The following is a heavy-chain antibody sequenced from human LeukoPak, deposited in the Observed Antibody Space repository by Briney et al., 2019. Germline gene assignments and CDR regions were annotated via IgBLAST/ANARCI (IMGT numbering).Heavy chain of an antibody. CDR2: ISAYNGNT. V-gene: IGHV1-18*01. CDR3: ARDHCSSISCYWFDP. Sequence: ASVKVSCKASGYTFTSYGISWVRQAPGQGLEWMGWISAYNGNTNYAQKLQGRVTMTRDTSTSTVYMELSSLRSEDTAVYYCARDHCSSISCYWFDPWGQGTLVTVSS. J-gene: IGHJ5*02. CDR1: GYTFTSYG. D-gene: IGHD2-2*01.